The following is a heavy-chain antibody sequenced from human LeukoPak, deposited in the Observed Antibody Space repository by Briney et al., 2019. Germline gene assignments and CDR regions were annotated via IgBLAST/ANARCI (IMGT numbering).Heavy chain of an antibody. Sequence: GGSLRLSCAASGFTFSSYEMNWVRQAPGKGLEWVSYISSSGSTIYYADSVKGRFTISRDNAKNSLYLQMNSLRAEDTAVYYCARGRIAVAGTYIPSNWGPQLYYMDVWGKGTTVTVSS. CDR2: ISSSGSTI. D-gene: IGHD6-19*01. J-gene: IGHJ6*03. CDR1: GFTFSSYE. V-gene: IGHV3-48*03. CDR3: ARGRIAVAGTYIPSNWGPQLYYMDV.